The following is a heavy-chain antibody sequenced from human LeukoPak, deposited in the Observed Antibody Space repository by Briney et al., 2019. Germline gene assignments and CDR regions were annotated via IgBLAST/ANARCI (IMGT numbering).Heavy chain of an antibody. CDR2: IYYSGST. V-gene: IGHV4-39*07. CDR1: GGSISSSSYY. J-gene: IGHJ3*02. Sequence: SETLSLTCTVSGGSISSSSYYWGWIRQPPGKGLEWIGSIYYSGSTYYNPSLKSRVTISVDTSKNQFSLKLSSVTAADTAVYYCARALEYYDGSGYYYNGFDIWGQGTMVTVSS. D-gene: IGHD3-22*01. CDR3: ARALEYYDGSGYYYNGFDI.